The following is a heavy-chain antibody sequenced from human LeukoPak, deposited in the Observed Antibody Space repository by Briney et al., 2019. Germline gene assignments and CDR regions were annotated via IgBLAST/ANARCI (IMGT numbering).Heavy chain of an antibody. CDR1: GGSITQTNY. CDR3: ARDQSSSWAEGWFDP. CDR2: VNLQGGT. V-gene: IGHV4-4*02. D-gene: IGHD6-13*01. J-gene: IGHJ5*02. Sequence: SGTLSLTCDVSGGSITQTNYWTWVRQPPGKGLEWIGEVNLQGGTNYNPSLLRRVAISVDTSANHVSLQMTSVTAADTAVYYCARDQSSSWAEGWFDPWGRGTLVTVSS.